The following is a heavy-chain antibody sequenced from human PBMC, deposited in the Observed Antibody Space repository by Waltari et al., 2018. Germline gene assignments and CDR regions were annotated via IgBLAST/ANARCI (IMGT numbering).Heavy chain of an antibody. Sequence: GLEWVSVIYSGGSTYYAAYVKRRFTISRDNSKNPLYLQMNSLSAEDTVVYYRARGSTTIPWYWGQGTLVTVSS. CDR3: ARGSTTIPWY. CDR2: IYSGGST. V-gene: IGHV3-53*01. J-gene: IGHJ4*02. D-gene: IGHD5-12*01.